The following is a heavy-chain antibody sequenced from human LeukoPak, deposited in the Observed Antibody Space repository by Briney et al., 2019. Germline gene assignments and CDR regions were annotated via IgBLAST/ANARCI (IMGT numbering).Heavy chain of an antibody. D-gene: IGHD3-10*01. Sequence: PSETLSLTCTVSGGSISSCYWSWIRQPPGKGLEWIGYIYYSGSTNYNPSLKSRVTISVDTSKNQFSLKLSSVTAADTAVYYCARARSMVRGVIIPWFGPWGQGTLVTVSS. CDR2: IYYSGST. V-gene: IGHV4-59*01. CDR3: ARARSMVRGVIIPWFGP. CDR1: GGSISSCY. J-gene: IGHJ5*02.